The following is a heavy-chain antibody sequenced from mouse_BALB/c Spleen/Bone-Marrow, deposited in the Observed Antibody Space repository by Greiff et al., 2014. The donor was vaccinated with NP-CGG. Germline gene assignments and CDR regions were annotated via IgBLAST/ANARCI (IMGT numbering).Heavy chain of an antibody. CDR1: GYTFTSYW. J-gene: IGHJ3*01. Sequence: LQQSGSELVRPGASVKLSCKASGYTFTSYWMHWVKQRPGQGLEWIGNIYPGSGSTNYDEKFKSKATLTVDTSSSTAYMQLSSLTSEDSAVYHCTSYGAWFAYWGQGTLVTVSA. CDR3: TSYGAWFAY. D-gene: IGHD1-1*01. V-gene: IGHV1S22*01. CDR2: IYPGSGST.